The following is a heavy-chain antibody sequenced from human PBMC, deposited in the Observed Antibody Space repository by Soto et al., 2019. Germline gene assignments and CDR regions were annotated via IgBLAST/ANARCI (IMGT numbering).Heavy chain of an antibody. CDR1: GFTFSNYW. Sequence: EVQLVESGGGLVQPGGSLRLSCAASGFTFSNYWMSWVRQAPGKGLEWVANIKQDGSKRFYADSVKGRFTISRDNSKNTLYLQMSSLRPEDTALYYCAKTATYVDGYDNTGYSSEDYWGHGTLVTVSS. J-gene: IGHJ4*01. CDR2: IKQDGSKR. V-gene: IGHV3-7*01. CDR3: AKTATYVDGYDNTGYSSEDY. D-gene: IGHD3-22*01.